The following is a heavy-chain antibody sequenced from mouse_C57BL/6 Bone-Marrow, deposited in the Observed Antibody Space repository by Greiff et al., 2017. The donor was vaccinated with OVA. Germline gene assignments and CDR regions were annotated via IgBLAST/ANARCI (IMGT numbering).Heavy chain of an antibody. J-gene: IGHJ4*01. CDR3: ASEIYGTYAMDY. Sequence: VQLQQSGPGLVAPSQSLSITCTVSGFSLTSYGVDWVRQSPGKGLEWLGVIWGVGSTNYNSALKSRLSISKDNSKSQVFLKMNSLQTDDTAMYYCASEIYGTYAMDYWGQGTSVTVSS. CDR1: GFSLTSYG. D-gene: IGHD1-1*01. CDR2: IWGVGST. V-gene: IGHV2-6*01.